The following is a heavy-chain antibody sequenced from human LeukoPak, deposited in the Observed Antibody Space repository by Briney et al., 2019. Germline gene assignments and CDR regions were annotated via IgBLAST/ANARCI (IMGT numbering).Heavy chain of an antibody. D-gene: IGHD3-10*01. CDR1: GGTFSSYA. Sequence: VASVKVSCKASGGTFSSYAISWVRQAPGQGLEWMGGIIPIFGTANCAQKFQGRVTITADESTSTAYMELSSLRSEDTAVYYCARDSVPYYYGSGSYPFFDYWGQGTLVTVSS. J-gene: IGHJ4*02. CDR3: ARDSVPYYYGSGSYPFFDY. CDR2: IIPIFGTA. V-gene: IGHV1-69*13.